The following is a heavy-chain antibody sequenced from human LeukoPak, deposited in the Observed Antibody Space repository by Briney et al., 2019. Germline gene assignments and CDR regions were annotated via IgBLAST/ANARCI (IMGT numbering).Heavy chain of an antibody. J-gene: IGHJ4*02. V-gene: IGHV3-30*03. CDR2: ISYDGSNK. CDR3: ARAKPKNMVRGLIMRRESRYYFDY. CDR1: GFIFSNYG. D-gene: IGHD3-10*01. Sequence: GGSLRLSCAASGFIFSNYGIHWVRQAPGKGLEWVAVISYDGSNKYADSVKGRFTISRDNSKNTLFLQMNSLRAEDTAVYYCARAKPKNMVRGLIMRRESRYYFDYWGQGTLVTVSS.